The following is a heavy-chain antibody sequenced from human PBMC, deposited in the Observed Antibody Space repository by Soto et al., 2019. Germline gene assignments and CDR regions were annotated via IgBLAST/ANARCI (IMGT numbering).Heavy chain of an antibody. CDR3: ARGGVTTIRNYYFDH. Sequence: SETLSLTCNVSGDSISSSEWWSWVRQPPEKGLEWIAEIHHTGPTNYNPSLKSRVTITIDKSKNQFSLRLSSVTAADTAVYYCARGGVTTIRNYYFDHWGQGALVTVS. CDR1: GDSISSSEW. D-gene: IGHD4-4*01. CDR2: IHHTGPT. V-gene: IGHV4-4*02. J-gene: IGHJ4*02.